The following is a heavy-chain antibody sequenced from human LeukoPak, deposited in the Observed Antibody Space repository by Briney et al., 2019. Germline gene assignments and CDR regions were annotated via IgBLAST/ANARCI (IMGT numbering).Heavy chain of an antibody. D-gene: IGHD6-19*01. CDR2: INPNSGGT. J-gene: IGHJ6*03. V-gene: IGHV1-2*02. CDR1: GYTFTGYS. CDR3: ARNGHISAWPYYYYYVDV. Sequence: GASVKVSCKASGYTFTGYSMHWVRQAPGQGLEWMGWINPNSGGTKYAQRFQGRVTMTRDTSISTAYMELSGLGSDDTAVYYCARNGHISAWPYYYYYVDVWGIGTTVTVSS.